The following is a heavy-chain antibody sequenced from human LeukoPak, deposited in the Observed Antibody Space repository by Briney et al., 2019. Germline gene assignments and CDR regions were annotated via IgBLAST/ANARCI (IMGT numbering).Heavy chain of an antibody. D-gene: IGHD6-6*01. V-gene: IGHV3-23*01. Sequence: PGGSLRLSCAASEFTFSNYAMSWVRQAPGKGLEWVSAIGGGGTDTYYADSVKGRFTISRDNSKNTLYLQMNSLRAEDTALYYCAKATFSRAIAALVDYWGQGTLVTVSS. CDR2: IGGGGTDT. J-gene: IGHJ4*02. CDR1: EFTFSNYA. CDR3: AKATFSRAIAALVDY.